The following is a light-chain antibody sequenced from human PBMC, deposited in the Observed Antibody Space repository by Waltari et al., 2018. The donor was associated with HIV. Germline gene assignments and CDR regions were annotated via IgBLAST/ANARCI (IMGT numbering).Light chain of an antibody. CDR1: SSDVGGYNY. Sequence: QSALTQPRTVSGSPGQSVTISCTGTSSDVGGYNYASWYQQHPAKAPKLMIYDVSTRPSGVPDRFSGSKSGNTASLTISGLQAEDEADYYCCSYAGSYTWVFGGGTKLTVL. V-gene: IGLV2-11*01. J-gene: IGLJ3*02. CDR2: DVS. CDR3: CSYAGSYTWV.